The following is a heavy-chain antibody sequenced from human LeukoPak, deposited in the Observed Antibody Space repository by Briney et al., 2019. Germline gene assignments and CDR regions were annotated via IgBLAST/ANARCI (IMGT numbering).Heavy chain of an antibody. Sequence: GGSLRLSCAASGFTVSSNYMSWVRQAPGKGLEWVSVIYSGGSTYYADSVRGRFTISRDNSKNTLYLQMNSLRADDTAVYYCARDRIVGAYDAFDIWGQGTMVTVSS. CDR2: IYSGGST. CDR1: GFTVSSNY. D-gene: IGHD1-26*01. CDR3: ARDRIVGAYDAFDI. J-gene: IGHJ3*02. V-gene: IGHV3-53*01.